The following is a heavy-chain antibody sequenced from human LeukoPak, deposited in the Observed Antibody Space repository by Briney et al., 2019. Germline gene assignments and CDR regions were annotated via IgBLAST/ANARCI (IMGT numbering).Heavy chain of an antibody. CDR3: ARVAYGDHQYFHH. Sequence: GGSLRLSCAASGFTFSSYWMHWVRQAPGKGLVWVSVIYSGGTTYYADSVKGRFTISRDHSKNTLYLQMSSLRAEDTAVYYCARVAYGDHQYFHHWGQGTLVTVSS. CDR1: GFTFSSYW. J-gene: IGHJ1*01. CDR2: IYSGGTT. V-gene: IGHV3-53*01. D-gene: IGHD4-17*01.